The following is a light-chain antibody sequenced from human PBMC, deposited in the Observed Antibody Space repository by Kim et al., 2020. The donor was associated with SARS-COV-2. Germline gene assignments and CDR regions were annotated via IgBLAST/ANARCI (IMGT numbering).Light chain of an antibody. Sequence: APGKTARITCGGSNIGTKSVHWYQQKPGQAPVLVIYYDSDRPSGIPERFSGSNSGNTATLTISRVEAGDEADYYSQVWDSTSDHVVFGGGTQLTVL. V-gene: IGLV3-21*04. CDR2: YDS. J-gene: IGLJ2*01. CDR1: NIGTKS. CDR3: QVWDSTSDHVV.